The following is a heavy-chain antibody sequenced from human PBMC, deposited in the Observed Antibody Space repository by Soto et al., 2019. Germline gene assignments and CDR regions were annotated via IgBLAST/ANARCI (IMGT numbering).Heavy chain of an antibody. CDR2: INHSGST. D-gene: IGHD6-13*01. J-gene: IGHJ5*02. Sequence: SETLSLTCAVYGGSFSGYYWSWIRQPPGKGLEWIGEINHSGSTNYNPSLKSRVTISVDTSKNQFSLKLSSVTAADTAVYYCARCPRRRAAAGRAWFDPWGQGTLVTVSS. CDR3: ARCPRRRAAAGRAWFDP. CDR1: GGSFSGYY. V-gene: IGHV4-34*01.